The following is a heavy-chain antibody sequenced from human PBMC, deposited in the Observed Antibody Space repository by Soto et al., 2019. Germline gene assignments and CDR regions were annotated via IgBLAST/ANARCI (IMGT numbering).Heavy chain of an antibody. CDR1: GGTFSSYA. J-gene: IGHJ4*02. Sequence: SVKVSCKASGGTFSSYAISWVRQAPGQGLEWMGGIIPIYGTANYSQKFQGRVTITGDASASTAYMELSSLRSEDTAVYYCARGESVVGDYWGQGTLVTVSS. V-gene: IGHV1-69*13. CDR2: IIPIYGTA. D-gene: IGHD2-15*01. CDR3: ARGESVVGDY.